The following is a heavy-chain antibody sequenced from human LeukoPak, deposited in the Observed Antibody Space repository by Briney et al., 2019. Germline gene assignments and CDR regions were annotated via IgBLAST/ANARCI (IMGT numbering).Heavy chain of an antibody. Sequence: PGGSLRLSCAASGFTFSSYSMNWVRQAPGKGLEWVSYISSSSSTIYYADSVKGRFTISRDNAKNSLYLQMNSLRAEDTAVYYCARSDYDILRYYFDYWGQGALVTVSS. D-gene: IGHD3-9*01. J-gene: IGHJ4*02. CDR2: ISSSSSTI. V-gene: IGHV3-48*04. CDR1: GFTFSSYS. CDR3: ARSDYDILRYYFDY.